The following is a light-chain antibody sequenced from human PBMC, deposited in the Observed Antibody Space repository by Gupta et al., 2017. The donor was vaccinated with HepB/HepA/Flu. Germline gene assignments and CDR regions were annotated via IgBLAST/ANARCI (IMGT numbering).Light chain of an antibody. CDR3: QSYDSSLGVV. Sequence: QSVLTQPPSVSGAPGQRVTIPCTGSSSNIGAGYDVHWYQQLPGTAPKLLIYGNMNRPSGVPDRFSGSKSGTSASLAITGLQAEDEADYYCQSYDSSLGVVFGGGTKLTVL. V-gene: IGLV1-40*01. CDR1: SSNIGAGYD. J-gene: IGLJ3*02. CDR2: GNM.